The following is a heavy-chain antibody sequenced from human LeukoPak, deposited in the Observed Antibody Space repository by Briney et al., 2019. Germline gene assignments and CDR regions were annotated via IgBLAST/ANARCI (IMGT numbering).Heavy chain of an antibody. D-gene: IGHD3-10*01. Sequence: GGSLRLSCAASGFTFSDYWIHWVRQAPGKGLVWVSRINTDGSITNYADSVRGRFTISRDNAKDTLYLQMSSLRAEDTAVYYCARDRGPRTGFMVREAYDYWGQGTLVTVSS. CDR1: GFTFSDYW. CDR3: ARDRGPRTGFMVREAYDY. J-gene: IGHJ4*02. V-gene: IGHV3-74*01. CDR2: INTDGSIT.